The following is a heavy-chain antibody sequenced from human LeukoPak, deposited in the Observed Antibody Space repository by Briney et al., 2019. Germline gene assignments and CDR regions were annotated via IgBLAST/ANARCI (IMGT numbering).Heavy chain of an antibody. V-gene: IGHV1-69*06. J-gene: IGHJ3*02. Sequence: ASVKVSCKASGGTFSTYAISWVRQAPGQGLEWMGGIIPIFGTTNYAQKFQGRVTITADKSTSTAYMELSSLRSEDTAVYYCAKVDTAMVNAFDIWGQGTMVTVSS. CDR3: AKVDTAMVNAFDI. CDR2: IIPIFGTT. CDR1: GGTFSTYA. D-gene: IGHD5-18*01.